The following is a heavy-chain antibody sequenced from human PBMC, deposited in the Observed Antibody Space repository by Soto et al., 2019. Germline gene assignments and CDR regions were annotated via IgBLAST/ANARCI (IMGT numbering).Heavy chain of an antibody. CDR2: IDPSDSYT. V-gene: IGHV5-10-1*01. D-gene: IGHD3-22*01. CDR3: ARHVNYYSNGASDY. J-gene: IGHJ4*01. CDR1: GYSFTSYW. Sequence: GESLKISCKGSGYSFTSYWISWVRQMPGKGLEWMGKIDPSDSYTNYSPSFEGHVTISADKSVGTAYLQWSSLKASDTAMYYCARHVNYYSNGASDYWGQGTLVTVSS.